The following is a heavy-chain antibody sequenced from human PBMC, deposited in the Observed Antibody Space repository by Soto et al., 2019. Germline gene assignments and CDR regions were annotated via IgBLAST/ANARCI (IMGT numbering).Heavy chain of an antibody. CDR3: AKDKWRERGLGGAMDV. J-gene: IGHJ6*02. CDR2: ITFDGSDT. Sequence: QVQLVESGGGVVQPGRSLRLSCAASGFTFSNYAMHWVRQGPGKGLEWVAVITFDGSDTYYADSVKGRFSIYGDTSTNTLYLQMNSVRPEDTAVYFCAKDKWRERGLGGAMDVWGQGTTVALSS. CDR1: GFTFSNYA. D-gene: IGHD4-17*01. V-gene: IGHV3-30*18.